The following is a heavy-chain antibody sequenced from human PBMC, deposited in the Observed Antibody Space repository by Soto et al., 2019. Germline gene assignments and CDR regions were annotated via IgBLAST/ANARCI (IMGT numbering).Heavy chain of an antibody. CDR1: GFTFSSYW. J-gene: IGHJ4*02. CDR2: IKEDGSVK. V-gene: IGHV3-7*05. D-gene: IGHD3-10*01. Sequence: EVQLVESGGGLVQPGGSLRLSCAASGFTFSSYWMSWVRQAPGKGLEWVAIIKEDGSVKYYVDSVKGRFTISRDNARNSLYLQMNSLRAEDTAVYYCATPKRGSSLENWGQGTLVTVS. CDR3: ATPKRGSSLEN.